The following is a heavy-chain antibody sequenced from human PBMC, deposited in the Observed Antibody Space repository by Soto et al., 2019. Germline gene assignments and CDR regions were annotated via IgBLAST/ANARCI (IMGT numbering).Heavy chain of an antibody. J-gene: IGHJ5*02. CDR2: IYYSGST. V-gene: IGHV4-39*01. Sequence: PSETLSLTCTVSGGSISSSSYYWGWIRQPPGKGLEWIGSIYYSGSTYYNPSLKSRVTISVDTSKNQFSLKLSSVTAADTAVYYCARVDRSADYCSGGSCYQGDSWFDPWGQGTLVTVSS. CDR3: ARVDRSADYCSGGSCYQGDSWFDP. D-gene: IGHD2-15*01. CDR1: GGSISSSSYY.